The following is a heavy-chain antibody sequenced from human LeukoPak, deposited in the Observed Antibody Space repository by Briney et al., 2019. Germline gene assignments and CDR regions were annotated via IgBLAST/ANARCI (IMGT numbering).Heavy chain of an antibody. CDR3: VVVSYCAVDCYDY. CDR2: ISGSGGST. D-gene: IGHD2-21*01. V-gene: IGHV3-23*01. Sequence: GGSLRLSCAASGFTFSSYAMSWVRQAPGKGLEWVSAISGSGGSTYYADSVKGRFTISRDNSKNTVYVQMNSLRAEDTAIYFCVVVSYCAVDCYDYWGQGTLVTVSS. CDR1: GFTFSSYA. J-gene: IGHJ4*02.